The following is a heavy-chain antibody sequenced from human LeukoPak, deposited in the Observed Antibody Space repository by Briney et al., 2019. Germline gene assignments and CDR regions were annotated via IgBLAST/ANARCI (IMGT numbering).Heavy chain of an antibody. D-gene: IGHD2-15*01. Sequence: GGSLRLSCAASGFTVSSNYMSWVRQAPGKGLEWVSVIYSGGSTYYADSVKGRFTISRDNSKNTLYLQMNSLRAEDTAVYYCARDIVVVVAATQYYYGMDVWGQGTAVTVSS. V-gene: IGHV3-53*01. J-gene: IGHJ6*02. CDR3: ARDIVVVVAATQYYYGMDV. CDR1: GFTVSSNY. CDR2: IYSGGST.